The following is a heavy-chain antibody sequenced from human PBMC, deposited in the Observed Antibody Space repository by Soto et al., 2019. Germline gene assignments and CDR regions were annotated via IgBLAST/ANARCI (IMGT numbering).Heavy chain of an antibody. CDR3: AKDLIAARFYYFDY. J-gene: IGHJ4*02. V-gene: IGHV3-23*01. CDR1: GFTFSSYA. CDR2: ISGSGGST. D-gene: IGHD6-6*01. Sequence: GGSLRLSYAASGFTFSSYAMSWVRQAPGKGLEWVSAISGSGGSTYYADSVKGRFTISRDNSKNTLYLQMNSLRAEDTAVYYCAKDLIAARFYYFDYWGQGTLVTVSS.